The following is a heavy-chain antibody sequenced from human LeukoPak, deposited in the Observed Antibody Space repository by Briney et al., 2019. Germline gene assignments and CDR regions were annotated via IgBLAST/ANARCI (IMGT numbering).Heavy chain of an antibody. J-gene: IGHJ6*02. CDR2: INSDGSAT. D-gene: IGHD3-3*01. Sequence: GGSLRLSCAASGFSFTNYWMHWVRQAPGKGLVWVSHINSDGSATRYADSVKGRFTISRDNSKNTLFLQMDSLRAEDTAPYYCAKSVAIYFYYGLDVWGQGTTVTVSS. CDR1: GFSFTNYW. V-gene: IGHV3-74*01. CDR3: AKSVAIYFYYGLDV.